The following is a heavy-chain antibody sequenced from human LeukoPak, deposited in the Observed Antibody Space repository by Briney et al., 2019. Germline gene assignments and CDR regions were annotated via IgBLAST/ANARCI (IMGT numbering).Heavy chain of an antibody. J-gene: IGHJ4*02. CDR1: GFTFSSYA. Sequence: PGGSLRLSCAASGFTFSSYAMHWVRQAPGKGLEWVAVISYDGSNKYYADSVKGRFTISRDNSKNTLYLQMNSLRAEDTAVYYCARGPPSVGQRFDYWGQGTLVTVSS. CDR2: ISYDGSNK. CDR3: ARGPPSVGQRFDY. V-gene: IGHV3-30*03. D-gene: IGHD2-2*01.